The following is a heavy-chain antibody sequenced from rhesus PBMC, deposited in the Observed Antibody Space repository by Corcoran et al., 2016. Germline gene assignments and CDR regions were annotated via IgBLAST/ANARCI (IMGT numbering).Heavy chain of an antibody. J-gene: IGHJ4*01. V-gene: IGHV4S2*01. CDR3: VKDRNTFDF. D-gene: IGHD1-38*01. Sequence: QVQLQESGPGLVKPSETLPLTCAVSGASMSSNYWTWVRQAPGKGMEWIGRVVGSGGNTDYNPSLESRVTISIDTSKNQLSLRVNSVTAADTAVYYCVKDRNTFDFWGQGIKVTVSS. CDR2: VVGSGGNT. CDR1: GASMSSNY.